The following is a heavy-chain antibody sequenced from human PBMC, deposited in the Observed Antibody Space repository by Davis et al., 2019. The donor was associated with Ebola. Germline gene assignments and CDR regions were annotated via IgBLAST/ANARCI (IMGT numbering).Heavy chain of an antibody. V-gene: IGHV1-69*13. CDR3: ARGSQWLVRDYYYYYGMDV. Sequence: SVKVSCKASGGTFSSFAISWVRQAPGQGLEWMGGIIPIFGTANYAQKFQGRVTITADESTSTAYMELSSLRSEDTAVYYCARGSQWLVRDYYYYYGMDVWGQGTTVTVSS. J-gene: IGHJ6*02. D-gene: IGHD6-19*01. CDR1: GGTFSSFA. CDR2: IIPIFGTA.